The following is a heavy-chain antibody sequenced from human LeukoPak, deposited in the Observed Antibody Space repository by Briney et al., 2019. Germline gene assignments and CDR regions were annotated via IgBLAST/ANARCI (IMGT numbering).Heavy chain of an antibody. V-gene: IGHV1-8*01. D-gene: IGHD3-22*01. CDR1: GYTFTSYD. CDR2: MNPNSGNT. CDR3: ARGVTDSRGYYYPFDK. J-gene: IGHJ4*02. Sequence: ASVKLSCKASGYTFTSYDINWVREATGQGLEWMGWMNPNSGNTGYAQKFQGRVTMTRNTSISTAYMELSILRSEDTAVYYCARGVTDSRGYYYPFDKWGQGTLVTVSS.